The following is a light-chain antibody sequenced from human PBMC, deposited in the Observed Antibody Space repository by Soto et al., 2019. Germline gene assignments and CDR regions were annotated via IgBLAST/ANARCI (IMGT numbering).Light chain of an antibody. CDR3: MQALQTPIT. V-gene: IGKV2-28*01. Sequence: DLVMTQSPLSLPVTPGEPASNSCRSSQSLLHSNGYNYLDWYLQKPGQSPQLLIYLGSNRASGVPDRLSGSGSGTDFTLKISRVEAEDVGVYYCMQALQTPITFGQGTRLEIK. CDR1: QSLLHSNGYNY. J-gene: IGKJ5*01. CDR2: LGS.